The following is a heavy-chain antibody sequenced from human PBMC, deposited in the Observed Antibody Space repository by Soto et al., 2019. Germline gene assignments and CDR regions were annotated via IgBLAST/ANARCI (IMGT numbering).Heavy chain of an antibody. Sequence: SETLSLTCAVYGGSFSGYYWSWIRQPPGKGLEWIGEINQSGSTYYNPSLKSRVTISVDTSKNQFSLKLSSVTAVDTTVYYCARHPHWLLSSGSYLRLSWFDPWGQGTLVTVSS. D-gene: IGHD3-10*02. V-gene: IGHV4-34*01. CDR1: GGSFSGYY. J-gene: IGHJ5*02. CDR2: INQSGST. CDR3: ARHPHWLLSSGSYLRLSWFDP.